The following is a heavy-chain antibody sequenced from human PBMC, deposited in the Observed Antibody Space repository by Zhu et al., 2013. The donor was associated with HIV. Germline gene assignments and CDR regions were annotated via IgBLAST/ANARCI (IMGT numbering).Heavy chain of an antibody. CDR1: GYSFTSYW. CDR2: IYPGDSDT. Sequence: EVQLVQSGAEVKKPGESLKISCKGSGYSFTSYWIGWVRQMPGKGLEWMGIIYPGDSDTRYSPSFQGQVTISADKSISTAYLQWSSLKASDTAMYYCARQTSYSSSWYTADYWGQGTLVTVSS. CDR3: ARQTSYSSSWYTADY. D-gene: IGHD6-13*01. J-gene: IGHJ4*02. V-gene: IGHV5-51*01.